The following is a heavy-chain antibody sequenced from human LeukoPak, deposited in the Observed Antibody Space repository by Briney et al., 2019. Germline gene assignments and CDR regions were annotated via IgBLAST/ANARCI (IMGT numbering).Heavy chain of an antibody. CDR2: IYTSGNT. Sequence: PSETLSLTCSVSGSSISYYYWSWIRQPAGKGLEYIGLIYTSGNTNYNPSLKSRVSMSVDTSKNQFSLKPSSVTAADTAVYYCARDHDFWSGDWFDPWGQGTLVTVSS. D-gene: IGHD3-3*01. CDR3: ARDHDFWSGDWFDP. CDR1: GSSISYYY. V-gene: IGHV4-4*07. J-gene: IGHJ5*02.